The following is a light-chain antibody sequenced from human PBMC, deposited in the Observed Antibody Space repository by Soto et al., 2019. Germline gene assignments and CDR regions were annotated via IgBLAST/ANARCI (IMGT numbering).Light chain of an antibody. CDR2: AVS. Sequence: EIVMTQSPGTLSVSPGDRATLSCRASQSISRYLAWYQQQPGRAPRLLIYAVSTRATGIPARFSGSGSDTAFLLTISSLQYEDFAVHYCQQYTNWSPYTFGQGTKREIK. CDR3: QQYTNWSPYT. CDR1: QSISRY. V-gene: IGKV3-15*01. J-gene: IGKJ2*01.